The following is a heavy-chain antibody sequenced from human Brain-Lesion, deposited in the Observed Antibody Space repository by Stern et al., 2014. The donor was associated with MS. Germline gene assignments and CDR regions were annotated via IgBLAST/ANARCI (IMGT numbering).Heavy chain of an antibody. CDR2: IWPGDSDS. J-gene: IGHJ4*02. D-gene: IGHD6-6*01. Sequence: VQLVQSGAEVQKPGESLKISCKGSGYRFTSNWIGWVRQMPGKGLEWVGIIWPGDSDSRYSPSFQGQVTISADKSISTAYLQWSSLQASDTAMYYCARRGDSSSSGFDYWGQGTLVIVSS. V-gene: IGHV5-51*01. CDR3: ARRGDSSSSGFDY. CDR1: GYRFTSNW.